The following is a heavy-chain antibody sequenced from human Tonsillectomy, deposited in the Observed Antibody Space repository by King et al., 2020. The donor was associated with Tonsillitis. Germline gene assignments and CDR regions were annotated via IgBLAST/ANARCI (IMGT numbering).Heavy chain of an antibody. Sequence: VQLVQSGGGLVQPGGSLRLSCAASGFTFSSYWMSWVRQAPGKGLEWVANIKQDGSEKYYVDSVKGRFTISRDNAKNSLYLQMNSLRAEDTAVYYCARDPSYYYDSSGYWGKGTLVTVSS. CDR3: ARDPSYYYDSSGY. CDR2: IKQDGSEK. CDR1: GFTFSSYW. D-gene: IGHD3-22*01. J-gene: IGHJ4*02. V-gene: IGHV3-7*01.